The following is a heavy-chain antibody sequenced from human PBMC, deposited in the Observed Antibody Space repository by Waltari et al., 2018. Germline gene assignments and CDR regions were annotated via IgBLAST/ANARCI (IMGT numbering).Heavy chain of an antibody. CDR2: IYYSGST. CDR1: GGSISSSSYY. D-gene: IGHD2-8*02. J-gene: IGHJ5*02. CDR3: ARGLDWSPNWFDP. V-gene: IGHV4-39*07. Sequence: QLQLQESGPGLVKPSETLSLTCPVSGGSISSSSYYWGWIRQPTGTGLEWIGSIYYSGSTYYNPSLKSRVTISVDTSKNQFSLKLSSVTAADTAVYYCARGLDWSPNWFDPWGQGTLVTVSS.